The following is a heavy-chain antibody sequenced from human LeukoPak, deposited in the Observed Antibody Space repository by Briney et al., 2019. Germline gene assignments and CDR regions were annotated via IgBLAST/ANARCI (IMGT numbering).Heavy chain of an antibody. CDR3: ATGGGSGSYYPYFDY. Sequence: ASVKVSCKASGYTFTSYYMHWVRQAPGQGLEWMGGFDPEDGETIYAQKFQGRVTMTEDTSTDTAYMELSSLRSEDTAVYYCATGGGSGSYYPYFDYWGQGTLVTDSS. CDR2: FDPEDGET. D-gene: IGHD3-10*01. V-gene: IGHV1-24*01. CDR1: GYTFTSYY. J-gene: IGHJ4*02.